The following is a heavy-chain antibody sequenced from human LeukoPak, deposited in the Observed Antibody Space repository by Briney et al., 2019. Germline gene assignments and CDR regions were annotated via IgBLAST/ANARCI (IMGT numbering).Heavy chain of an antibody. CDR3: ASTWTYYYDSSGYSYFDY. CDR1: GFTFSSYS. CDR2: ISSSSTI. D-gene: IGHD3-22*01. V-gene: IGHV3-48*04. Sequence: PGGSLRLSCAASGFTFSSYSMNWVRQAPGKGLEWVSYISSSSTIYYADSVKGRFTISRDNAKNSLYLQMNSLRAEDTAVYYCASTWTYYYDSSGYSYFDYWGQGTLVTVSS. J-gene: IGHJ4*02.